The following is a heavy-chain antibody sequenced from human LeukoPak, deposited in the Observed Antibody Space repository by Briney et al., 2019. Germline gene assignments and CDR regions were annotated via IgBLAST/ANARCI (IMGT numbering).Heavy chain of an antibody. CDR3: AREHGNYYDSSGYTDAFDI. CDR2: IYTSGST. Sequence: SETLSLTCTVSGGSISSGSYYWSWIRQPAGKGLEWIGRIYTSGSTNYNPSLKSRVTISVDTSKNQFSLKLSSVTAADTAVYYCAREHGNYYDSSGYTDAFDIWGQGTMVTVSS. V-gene: IGHV4-61*02. J-gene: IGHJ3*02. D-gene: IGHD3-22*01. CDR1: GGSISSGSYY.